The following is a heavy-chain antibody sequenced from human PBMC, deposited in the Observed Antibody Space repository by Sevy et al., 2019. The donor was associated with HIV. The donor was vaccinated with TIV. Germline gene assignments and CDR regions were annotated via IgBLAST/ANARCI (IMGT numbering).Heavy chain of an antibody. Sequence: GGFLRLSCAASGFTFTSYALSWVRQAPGRGLEWVSGINGRGDSTYYADSVKGRFTISRDNSKNTLYVQMNSLRVEDTAVYYCAKVAYYYDTSGSFMGYGMDVWGQGTTVTVSS. CDR1: GFTFTSYA. CDR2: INGRGDST. D-gene: IGHD3-22*01. CDR3: AKVAYYYDTSGSFMGYGMDV. V-gene: IGHV3-23*01. J-gene: IGHJ6*02.